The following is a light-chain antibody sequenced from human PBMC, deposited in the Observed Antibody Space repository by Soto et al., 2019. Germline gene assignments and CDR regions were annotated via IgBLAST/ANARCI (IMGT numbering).Light chain of an antibody. V-gene: IGKV1-5*01. CDR3: QQYNSYST. J-gene: IGKJ1*01. CDR1: QSIDRW. CDR2: HAS. Sequence: EIQMTQSPSTLPASVGDRVTITCRASQSIDRWLAWYQQRPGKXPXXLIYHASSLETGVPSRFSGSGSGTEFTLTISSLQPDDFATDDCQQYNSYSTFGQGTKVDIK.